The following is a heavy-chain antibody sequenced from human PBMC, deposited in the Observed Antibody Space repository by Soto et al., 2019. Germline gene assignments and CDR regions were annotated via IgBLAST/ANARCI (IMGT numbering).Heavy chain of an antibody. CDR3: ARVGGVGAPPGADF. V-gene: IGHV1-69*01. CDR1: GGIFSSYA. CDR2: VIPILGQA. Sequence: QVQLVQSGAEVKKPGSSVKVSCKASGGIFSSYAISWLRQAPGQGLEWMGAVIPILGQAYYAQNFQDRVTMTADESTRTAYMDLISLRSDDTAVYFFARVGGVGAPPGADFWGQGTLVTVSS. D-gene: IGHD1-26*01. J-gene: IGHJ4*02.